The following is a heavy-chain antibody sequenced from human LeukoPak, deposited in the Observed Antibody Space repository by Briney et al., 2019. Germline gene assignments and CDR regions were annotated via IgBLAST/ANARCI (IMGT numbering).Heavy chain of an antibody. CDR1: GFTFSSYA. V-gene: IGHV3-30-3*01. CDR3: AREEYRGVYFDY. D-gene: IGHD2-8*02. CDR2: ISYDGSNK. Sequence: GGPLRLSCAASGFTFSSYAMHWVRQAPGKGLEWVAVISYDGSNKYYADSVKGRFTISRDNSKNTLHLQMNSLRAEDTAVYYCAREEYRGVYFDYWGQGTLVTVSS. J-gene: IGHJ4*02.